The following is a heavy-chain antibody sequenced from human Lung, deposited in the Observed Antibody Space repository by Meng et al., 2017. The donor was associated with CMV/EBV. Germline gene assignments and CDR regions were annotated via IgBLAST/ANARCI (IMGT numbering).Heavy chain of an antibody. CDR3: AKCSSTSCRYFDY. CDR1: GFTFSRYG. V-gene: IGHV3-23*03. J-gene: IGHJ4*02. D-gene: IGHD2-2*01. Sequence: RRSXRLXCAASGFTFSRYGMSWVRQAPGKGLEWASVMYSGGSSTFYADSVQGRFTISRDESKNTLYLQMNSLRAEDTALYYCAKCSSTSCRYFDYWGQGTLVTVSS. CDR2: MYSGGSST.